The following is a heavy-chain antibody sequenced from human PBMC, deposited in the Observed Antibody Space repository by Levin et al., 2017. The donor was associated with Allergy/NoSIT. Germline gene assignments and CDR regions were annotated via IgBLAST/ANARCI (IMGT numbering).Heavy chain of an antibody. V-gene: IGHV4-61*01. D-gene: IGHD3-10*01. Sequence: SETLSLTCTVSGDSVSSDTYYWNWIRQPPGKGLEWIGYIYYTGSTNYNPSLQSRVTMSVDTSRNQFSLKLTSVTAADTAVYYCARGGNLYYFGSGRSMEHWGQGTLVTVAS. CDR2: IYYTGST. CDR3: ARGGNLYYFGSGRSMEH. CDR1: GDSVSSDTYY. J-gene: IGHJ1*01.